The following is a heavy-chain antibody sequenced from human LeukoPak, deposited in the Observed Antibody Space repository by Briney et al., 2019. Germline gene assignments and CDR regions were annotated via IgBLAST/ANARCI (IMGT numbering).Heavy chain of an antibody. CDR2: INPNSGGT. CDR3: AACTVAAQVFDY. V-gene: IGHV1-2*02. CDR1: GYTFTGYY. J-gene: IGHJ4*02. Sequence: ASVKVSCKASGYTFTGYYMHWVRQAPGQGLEWMGWINPNSGGTNYAQKFQGRVTMTRDTSISTAYMELSRLRSDDTAVYYCAACTVAAQVFDYWGQGTLVTVPS. D-gene: IGHD4-23*01.